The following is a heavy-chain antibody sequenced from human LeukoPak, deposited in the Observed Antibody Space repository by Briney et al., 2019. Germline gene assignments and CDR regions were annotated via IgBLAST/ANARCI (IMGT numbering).Heavy chain of an antibody. Sequence: ASVKVSCKASGYTFTSYYMHWVRQAPGQGLEWTGIINPSGGSTSYAQKFQGRVTMTRDMSTSTVYMELSSLRAEDTAVYYCAKPHFDYWGQGTLVTVSS. CDR1: GYTFTSYY. CDR2: INPSGGST. V-gene: IGHV1-46*01. J-gene: IGHJ4*02. CDR3: AKPHFDY.